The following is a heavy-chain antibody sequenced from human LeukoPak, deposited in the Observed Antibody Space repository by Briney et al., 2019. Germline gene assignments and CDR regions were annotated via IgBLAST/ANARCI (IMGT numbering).Heavy chain of an antibody. CDR1: GFTFSGSV. Sequence: GGSLKLSCAASGFTFSGSVMHWVRQGPGKGLEWVSGINWNSGNIGYADSVRGRFTISRDNAKNSLYLQMNSLRAKDTALYYCAKDIDEDSGSSGSQQGAFDIWGQGTMVTVSS. CDR2: INWNSGNI. V-gene: IGHV3-9*01. J-gene: IGHJ3*02. CDR3: AKDIDEDSGSSGSQQGAFDI. D-gene: IGHD3-22*01.